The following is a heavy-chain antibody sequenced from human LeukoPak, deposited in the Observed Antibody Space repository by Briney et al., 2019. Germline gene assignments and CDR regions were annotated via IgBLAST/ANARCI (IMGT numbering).Heavy chain of an antibody. D-gene: IGHD3-22*01. CDR1: GFPFCSYA. V-gene: IGHV3-15*01. CDR3: TTTSLYYYDSRAFDY. CDR2: IKSKTDGGTT. Sequence: GGSLRLSCAASGFPFCSYAMSWVRQAPGKGLEWVGRIKSKTDGGTTDYAAPVKGRFTIPRDDSKNTLYLQMNSLKTEDTAVYYCTTTSLYYYDSRAFDYWGQGTLVTVSS. J-gene: IGHJ4*02.